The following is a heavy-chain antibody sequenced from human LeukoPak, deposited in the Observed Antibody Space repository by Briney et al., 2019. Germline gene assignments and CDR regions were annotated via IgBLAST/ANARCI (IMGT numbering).Heavy chain of an antibody. CDR3: ARGRSGSSWPGDAFDI. CDR1: GYTFTSYG. V-gene: IGHV1-18*01. D-gene: IGHD6-13*01. J-gene: IGHJ3*02. CDR2: ISAYNGNT. Sequence: GASVKVSCKASGYTFTSYGISWVRQAPGQGLEWMGWISAYNGNTNYAQKLQGRVTMTTDTSTSTAYMELRSLRSDDTAVYYCARGRSGSSWPGDAFDIWGQGTMVTVSS.